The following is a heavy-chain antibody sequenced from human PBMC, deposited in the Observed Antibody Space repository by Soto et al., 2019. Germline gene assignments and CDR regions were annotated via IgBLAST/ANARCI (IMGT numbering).Heavy chain of an antibody. J-gene: IGHJ6*02. D-gene: IGHD3-16*01. CDR2: ISAYNGNT. V-gene: IGHV1-18*04. Sequence: ASVKVSCKASGYTFTSYGISWVRQAPGQWLEWMGWISAYNGNTNYAQKLQGRVTMTTDTSPSTAYMELRSLRSDDAAVDYCARWGDVYGMDVWGQGPTITVSS. CDR1: GYTFTSYG. CDR3: ARWGDVYGMDV.